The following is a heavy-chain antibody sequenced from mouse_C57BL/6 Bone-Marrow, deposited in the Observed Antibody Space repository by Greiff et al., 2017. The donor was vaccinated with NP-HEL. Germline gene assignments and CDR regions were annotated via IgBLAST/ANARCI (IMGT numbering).Heavy chain of an antibody. CDR1: GYSFTSYY. CDR3: ARARSYYFDY. Sequence: LEESGPELVKPGASVKISCKASGYSFTSYYIHWVKQRPGQGLEWIGWIYPGSGNTKYNEKFKGKATLTADTSSSTAYMQLSSLTSEDSAVYYCARARSYYFDYWGQGTTLTVSS. J-gene: IGHJ2*01. V-gene: IGHV1-66*01. CDR2: IYPGSGNT.